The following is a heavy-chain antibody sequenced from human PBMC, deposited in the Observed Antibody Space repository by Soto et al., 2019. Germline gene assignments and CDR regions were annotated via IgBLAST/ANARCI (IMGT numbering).Heavy chain of an antibody. Sequence: GESLKISCAASGFVFNMYWMHWVRQVPGEGPEWVTRINDDGTRTDYADSAKGRFTISRDNAKDILHLQMNALRVDDTAVYYCIRGPRPSSVGTGAFWGQGTLVTVSS. CDR1: GFVFNMYW. CDR3: IRGPRPSSVGTGAF. J-gene: IGHJ4*02. D-gene: IGHD3-10*01. CDR2: INDDGTRT. V-gene: IGHV3-74*01.